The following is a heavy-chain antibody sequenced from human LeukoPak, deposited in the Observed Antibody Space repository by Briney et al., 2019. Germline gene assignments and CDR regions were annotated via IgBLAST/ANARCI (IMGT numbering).Heavy chain of an antibody. CDR3: ARDEYSYDSSGYPDAFDI. CDR2: FSSSRSTI. CDR1: GFTFSSYE. Sequence: GGSLRLSCAASGFTFSSYEMNWVRQAPGKGLEWVSYFSSSRSTIYYADSVKGRFTISRDNAKNSLYLQMNSLRAEDTAVYYCARDEYSYDSSGYPDAFDIWGQGTMVTLSA. D-gene: IGHD3-22*01. V-gene: IGHV3-48*03. J-gene: IGHJ3*02.